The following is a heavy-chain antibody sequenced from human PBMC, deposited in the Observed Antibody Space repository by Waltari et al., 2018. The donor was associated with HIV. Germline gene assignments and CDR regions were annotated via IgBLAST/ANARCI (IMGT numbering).Heavy chain of an antibody. CDR2: INHSGST. CDR1: GGSFSGYY. J-gene: IGHJ4*02. V-gene: IGHV4-34*01. CDR3: ARGGDCTNGVCSADFDY. Sequence: QVQLQQWGAGLLKPSETLSLTCAVYGGSFSGYYWSWIRQPPGKGLEWIGEINHSGSTNNNPALKTRFTISVDTSKTQVSRKLSSVTAADTAVYYCARGGDCTNGVCSADFDYWGQGTLVTVSS. D-gene: IGHD2-8*01.